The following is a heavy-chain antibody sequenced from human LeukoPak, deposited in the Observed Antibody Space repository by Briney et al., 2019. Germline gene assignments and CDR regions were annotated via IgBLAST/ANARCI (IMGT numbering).Heavy chain of an antibody. V-gene: IGHV4-4*02. D-gene: IGHD6-6*01. Sequence: SETLSLTCAVSGGSISSSNWWSWVRQPPGKGLEWIGEIYHSGSTNYNPSLKSRVTVSADRSNNQFSLRVSSVTAADTAVYYCARMLAARPDDDRWGQGTLVTVSS. CDR2: IYHSGST. CDR3: ARMLAARPDDDR. J-gene: IGHJ5*02. CDR1: GGSISSSNW.